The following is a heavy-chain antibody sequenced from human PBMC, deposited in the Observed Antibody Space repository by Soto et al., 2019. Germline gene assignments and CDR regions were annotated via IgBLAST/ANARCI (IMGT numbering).Heavy chain of an antibody. J-gene: IGHJ4*02. V-gene: IGHV3-23*01. CDR2: ISDSGGTS. CDR1: GFTFSSYA. D-gene: IGHD1-26*01. CDR3: AKRPRALLTFDY. Sequence: PGGSLRLSCAASGFTFSSYAMNWVRQAPGKGLEWVSAISDSGGTSYYADSVKGRFTISRDNSKNTLYLQMNSLRAEDTAIYYCAKRPRALLTFDYWGQGTLVTVS.